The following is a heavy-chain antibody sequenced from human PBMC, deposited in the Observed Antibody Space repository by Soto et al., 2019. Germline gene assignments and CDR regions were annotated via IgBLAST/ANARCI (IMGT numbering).Heavy chain of an antibody. D-gene: IGHD2-8*01. CDR2: ISYDGSNK. V-gene: IGHV3-30*03. CDR1: GFTFSSYG. J-gene: IGHJ3*02. Sequence: GGSLRLSCAASGFTFSSYGMHWVRQAPGKGLEWVAVISYDGSNKYYADSVKGRFTISRDNSKNTLYLQMNSLRAEDTAVYYCVGDGPPPAFDIWGQGTMVTVSS. CDR3: VGDGPPPAFDI.